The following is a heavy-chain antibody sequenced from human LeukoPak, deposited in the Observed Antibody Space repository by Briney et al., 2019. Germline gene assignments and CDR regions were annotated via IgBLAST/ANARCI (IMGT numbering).Heavy chain of an antibody. D-gene: IGHD1-7*01. J-gene: IGHJ4*02. CDR2: IYPGDSDT. V-gene: IGHV5-51*01. Sequence: GESLKISCKGSGYSFTSYWIGWVRQMPGKGLEWMGIIYPGDSDTRYSPSFQGQVTISADKSINTAYMQWNSLTASDTAIYYCARSRDWNYDLWGQGTLVTVSS. CDR3: ARSRDWNYDL. CDR1: GYSFTSYW.